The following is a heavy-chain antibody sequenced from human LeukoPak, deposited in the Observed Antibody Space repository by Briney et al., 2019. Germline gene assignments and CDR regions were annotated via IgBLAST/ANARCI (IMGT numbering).Heavy chain of an antibody. J-gene: IGHJ4*02. Sequence: GGSLRLSCAASGFTFSSYSMNWVRQAPGKGLEWVSYISSSSSTIYYADSVKGRFTISRDNAKNTLYLQMNSLRAEDTAVYYCARNLGRLGYRSSTSCHGFDYWGQGTLVTVSS. CDR3: ARNLGRLGYRSSTSCHGFDY. CDR1: GFTFSSYS. CDR2: ISSSSSTI. V-gene: IGHV3-48*04. D-gene: IGHD2-2*01.